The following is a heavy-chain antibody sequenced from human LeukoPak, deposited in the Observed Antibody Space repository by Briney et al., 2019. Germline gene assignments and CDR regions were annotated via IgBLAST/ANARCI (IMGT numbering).Heavy chain of an antibody. J-gene: IGHJ5*02. CDR2: INHSGST. CDR1: GGSFSGYY. D-gene: IGHD3-3*01. V-gene: IGHV4-34*01. CDR3: AREYFGDMTYNWFDP. Sequence: PSETLSLTCAVYGGSFSGYYWSWIRQPPGKGLEWIGEINHSGSTNYNPSLKSRVTISVDTSKNQFSLKLSSVTAADTAVYYCAREYFGDMTYNWFDPWGQGTLVTVSS.